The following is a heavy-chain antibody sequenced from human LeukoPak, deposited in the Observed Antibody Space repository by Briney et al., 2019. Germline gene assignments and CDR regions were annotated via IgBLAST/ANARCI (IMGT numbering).Heavy chain of an antibody. CDR2: IRSKAYGGTT. V-gene: IGHV3-49*04. D-gene: IGHD2-21*02. J-gene: IGHJ6*04. CDR1: GFTFGDYA. Sequence: GGSLRLSCTASGFTFGDYAMSWVRQAPGMGLEWVGFIRSKAYGGTTEYAASVEGRFTISRDDSKSIAYLQMNSLKTEDTAVYYCTSSDTGGDCENDYYYYGMDVWGKGTTVTVSS. CDR3: TSSDTGGDCENDYYYYGMDV.